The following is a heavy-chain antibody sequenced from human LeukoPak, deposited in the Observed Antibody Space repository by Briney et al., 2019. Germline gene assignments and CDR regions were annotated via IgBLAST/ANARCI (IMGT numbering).Heavy chain of an antibody. J-gene: IGHJ5*02. V-gene: IGHV3-23*01. D-gene: IGHD2-2*01. CDR2: ISGSGGST. CDR1: GFTFSSYA. Sequence: PGGSLRLSCAASGFTFSSYAMSWVRQAPGKGLGWVSAISGSGGSTYYADSVKGRFTISRDNSKNTLYLQMNSLGAEDTAVYYCAKDRGVVVVPAATSYNWFDPWGQGTLVTVSS. CDR3: AKDRGVVVVPAATSYNWFDP.